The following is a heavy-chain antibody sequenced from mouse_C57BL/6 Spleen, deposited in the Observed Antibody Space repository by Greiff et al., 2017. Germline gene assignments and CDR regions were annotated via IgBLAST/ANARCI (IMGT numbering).Heavy chain of an antibody. CDR3: ARGAAQVSGWFAY. D-gene: IGHD3-2*02. CDR1: GYTFTSYW. V-gene: IGHV1-69*01. J-gene: IGHJ3*01. CDR2: IDPSDSYT. Sequence: QVQLQQSGAELVMPGASVKLSCKASGYTFTSYWMHWVKQRPGQGLEWIGEIDPSDSYTNYNQKFKGKSTLTVDKSSSTAYMQLSSLTSEDSAVYDCARGAAQVSGWFAYWGQGTLVTVSA.